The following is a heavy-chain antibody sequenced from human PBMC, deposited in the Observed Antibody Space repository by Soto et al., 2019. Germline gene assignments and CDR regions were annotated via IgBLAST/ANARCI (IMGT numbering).Heavy chain of an antibody. CDR1: GGSISSSSYY. D-gene: IGHD1-26*01. CDR3: ARLTRELLPNY. V-gene: IGHV4-39*01. J-gene: IGHJ4*02. CDR2: IYYSGST. Sequence: PSETLSLTCTVSGGSISSSSYYWGWIRQPPGKGLEWIGSIYYSGSTYYNPSLKSRVTISVDTSKNQFSLKLSSVTAADTAVYYCARLTRELLPNYWGQGTLVTVSS.